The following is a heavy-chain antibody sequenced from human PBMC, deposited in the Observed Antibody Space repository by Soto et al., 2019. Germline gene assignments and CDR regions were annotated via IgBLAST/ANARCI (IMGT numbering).Heavy chain of an antibody. D-gene: IGHD6-6*01. CDR1: VYTFTSYA. V-gene: IGHV1-2*04. CDR3: ARDLGRQSVSSSSSSYYYGMDV. J-gene: IGHJ6*02. CDR2: INPNSGGT. Sequence: GASVKVSCKDSVYTFTSYAMHWVRQAPGQRLEWMGWINPNSGGTNYAQKFQGWVTMTRDTSISTAYMELSRLRSDDTAVYYCARDLGRQSVSSSSSSYYYGMDVWGQGTTVTVSS.